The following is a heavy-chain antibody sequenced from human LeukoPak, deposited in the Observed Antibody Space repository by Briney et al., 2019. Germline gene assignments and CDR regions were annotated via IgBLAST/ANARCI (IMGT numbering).Heavy chain of an antibody. CDR3: AKYSPRLRLGELSFGPPDY. J-gene: IGHJ4*02. D-gene: IGHD3-16*02. Sequence: GGSLRLSCAASGFTFSSYAMSWVRQAPGKGLEWVSAISGSGGSTYYADSVKGRFTTSRDNSKNTLYLQMNSLRAEDTAVYYCAKYSPRLRLGELSFGPPDYWGQGTLVTVSS. CDR1: GFTFSSYA. CDR2: ISGSGGST. V-gene: IGHV3-23*01.